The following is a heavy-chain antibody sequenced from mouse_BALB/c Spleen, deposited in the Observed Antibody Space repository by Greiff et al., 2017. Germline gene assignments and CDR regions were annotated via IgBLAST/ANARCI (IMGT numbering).Heavy chain of an antibody. D-gene: IGHD1-1*01. Sequence: EVKLMESGGGLVQPGGSLKLSCAASGFTFSSYTMSWVRQTPEKRLEWVAYISNGGGSTYYPDTVKGRFTISRDNAKNTLYLQMSSLKSEDTAMYYCARPNYYGSSYGAMDYWGQGTSVTVSS. J-gene: IGHJ4*01. CDR1: GFTFSSYT. CDR3: ARPNYYGSSYGAMDY. V-gene: IGHV5-12-2*01. CDR2: ISNGGGST.